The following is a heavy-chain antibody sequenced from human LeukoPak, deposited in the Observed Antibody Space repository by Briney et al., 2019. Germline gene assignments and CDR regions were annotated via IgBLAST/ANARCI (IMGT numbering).Heavy chain of an antibody. J-gene: IGHJ2*01. D-gene: IGHD4-23*01. CDR1: GYTFTGYY. Sequence: ASVKVSCKASGYTFTGYYMRWVRQAPGQGLVRMGWINPNSGGTNYAQKIQGRVTMTRGTSTSTAYMWLSRLRSDDTAVYYSARGDPLLTPSRYFDLWGRGTLVTVSS. V-gene: IGHV1-2*02. CDR3: ARGDPLLTPSRYFDL. CDR2: INPNSGGT.